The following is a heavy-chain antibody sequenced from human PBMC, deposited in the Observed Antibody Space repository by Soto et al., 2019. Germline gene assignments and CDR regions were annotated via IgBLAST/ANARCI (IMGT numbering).Heavy chain of an antibody. Sequence: QVQLVQSGAEVKKPGSSVKVSCKASGGTFSSYAISWVRQAPGQGLEWMGGIIPIFGTANYAQKFQGRVTITAEKSTSTAYMELSSLRSEDTAVYYCARARYCSGGSCYSGYYGMDVWGQGTTVTVSS. V-gene: IGHV1-69*06. CDR1: GGTFSSYA. D-gene: IGHD2-15*01. CDR2: IIPIFGTA. CDR3: ARARYCSGGSCYSGYYGMDV. J-gene: IGHJ6*02.